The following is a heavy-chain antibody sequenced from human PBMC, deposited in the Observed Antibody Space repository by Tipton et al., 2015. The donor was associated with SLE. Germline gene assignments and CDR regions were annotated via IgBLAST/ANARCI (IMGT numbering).Heavy chain of an antibody. Sequence: LRLSCAVYGGSSSGYYWSWIRQPPGKGLEWIGEINPSGNTNYNPSLKSRVTISVDTSKNQFSLKLNSVTAADTAVYYCARGSGRYSSSWYFFYYYMDVWGKGTTVTVSS. CDR1: GGSSSGYY. D-gene: IGHD6-13*01. J-gene: IGHJ6*03. CDR2: INPSGNT. CDR3: ARGSGRYSSSWYFFYYYMDV. V-gene: IGHV4-34*01.